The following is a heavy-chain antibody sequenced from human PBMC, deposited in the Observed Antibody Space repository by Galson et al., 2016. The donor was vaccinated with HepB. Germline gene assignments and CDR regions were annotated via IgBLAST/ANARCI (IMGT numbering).Heavy chain of an antibody. D-gene: IGHD6-6*01. CDR3: AAEYSSSMGAFDI. CDR1: GFTFSSYS. V-gene: IGHV3-30*03. Sequence: SLRLSCAASGFTFSSYSMHWVRQAPGKGLEWVAVILYNGGSEYYADSVKGRFTISRDKSTNTLYLQMNSLSAEDTAVYYCAAEYSSSMGAFDIWGQGTMVTVSS. CDR2: ILYNGGSE. J-gene: IGHJ3*02.